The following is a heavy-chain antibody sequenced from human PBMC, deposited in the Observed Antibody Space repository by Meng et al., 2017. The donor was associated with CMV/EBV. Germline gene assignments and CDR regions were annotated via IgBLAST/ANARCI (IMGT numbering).Heavy chain of an antibody. Sequence: VQRCQAVDKVKKPGASVKGSCKASGYTFTGYSMHWVRQAPGQGLEWMGWINPNSGGTNYAQKFQGRVTMTRDTSISTAYMELSRLRSDDTAVYYCARFMSSSWDHYFDYWGQGTLVTVSS. J-gene: IGHJ4*02. CDR3: ARFMSSSWDHYFDY. CDR2: INPNSGGT. D-gene: IGHD6-13*01. CDR1: GYTFTGYS. V-gene: IGHV1-2*02.